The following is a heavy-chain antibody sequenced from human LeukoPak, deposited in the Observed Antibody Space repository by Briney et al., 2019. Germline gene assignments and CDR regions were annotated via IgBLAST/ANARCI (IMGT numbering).Heavy chain of an antibody. V-gene: IGHV3-64D*06. CDR2: ISNNGGST. Sequence: GGSLRLSCSASGFTFSSYAMHWVRQAPGKGLEYVSAISNNGGSTYYADSVKGRFTISRDNFKNTLYLQMSSLRAEDTAVYYCVKGPIAAAGLNWGQGTLVTVSS. J-gene: IGHJ4*02. CDR1: GFTFSSYA. CDR3: VKGPIAAAGLN. D-gene: IGHD6-13*01.